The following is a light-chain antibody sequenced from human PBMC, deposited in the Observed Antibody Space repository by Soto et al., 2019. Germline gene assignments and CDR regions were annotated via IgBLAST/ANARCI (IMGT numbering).Light chain of an antibody. CDR2: RAS. J-gene: IGKJ1*01. V-gene: IGKV3-15*01. Sequence: ETGMTQSPDTLSVSPGERATLSCRASQSVNSDLAWFQKKPGQAPRLLIYRASTRATGIPARFSGGGPGTEFTLTISSLQSEDFAVYYCQQHDNWPRTFGQGTKV. CDR3: QQHDNWPRT. CDR1: QSVNSD.